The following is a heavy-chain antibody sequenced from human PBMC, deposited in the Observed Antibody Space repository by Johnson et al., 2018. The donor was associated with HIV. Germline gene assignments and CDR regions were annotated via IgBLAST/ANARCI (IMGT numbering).Heavy chain of an antibody. Sequence: QVQLVESGGGVVQPGRSLRLSCAASGFTFSSYAMHWVRQAPGKGLEWVAVISYDGSNKYYADSVKGRFTISRDNSKNTLYLQMNSLRVEDTAVYYCARDHGQLWLLPALDIWGQGTMVTVSS. CDR3: ARDHGQLWLLPALDI. V-gene: IGHV3-30-3*01. D-gene: IGHD5-18*01. CDR1: GFTFSSYA. CDR2: ISYDGSNK. J-gene: IGHJ3*02.